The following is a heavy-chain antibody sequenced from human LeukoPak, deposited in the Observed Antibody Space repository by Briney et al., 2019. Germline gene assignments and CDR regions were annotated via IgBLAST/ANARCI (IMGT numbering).Heavy chain of an antibody. Sequence: GGSLRLSCAASGFTLSSYAMSWVRQAPGKGLERVSSISAGGGSTNYADSVKGLFTISRDNSKNTVYLQMNSLRAEDTAVYYCAKVMKGSERLTMVRGVIIKTAGLYYMDVWGKGTTVTVSS. D-gene: IGHD3-10*01. V-gene: IGHV3-23*01. CDR2: ISAGGGST. J-gene: IGHJ6*03. CDR1: GFTLSSYA. CDR3: AKVMKGSERLTMVRGVIIKTAGLYYMDV.